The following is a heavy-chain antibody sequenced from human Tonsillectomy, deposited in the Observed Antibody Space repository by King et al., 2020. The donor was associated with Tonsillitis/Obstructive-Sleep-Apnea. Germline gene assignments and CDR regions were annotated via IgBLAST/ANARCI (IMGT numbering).Heavy chain of an antibody. CDR2: ISSNGGST. CDR3: ARGRAFGGVIVNSADANNNDD. CDR1: GFTFSSYA. D-gene: IGHD3-16*02. J-gene: IGHJ4*02. V-gene: IGHV3-64*01. Sequence: VQLVESGGGLVQPGGSLRLSCAASGFTFSSYAMHWVRQAPGKGLEYVSAISSNGGSTYYANSVKGRFTISRDNSKNTLYLQMGSLRAEDMAVYYCARGRAFGGVIVNSADANNNDDWGQGTLVTVSS.